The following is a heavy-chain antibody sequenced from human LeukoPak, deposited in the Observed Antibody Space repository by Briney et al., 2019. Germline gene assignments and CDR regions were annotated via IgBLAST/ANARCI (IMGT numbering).Heavy chain of an antibody. CDR1: GYTFTSYN. J-gene: IGHJ4*02. CDR3: ARDRLLADSIYFDY. Sequence: VASVKVSCKASGYTFTSYNTQWVRQAPGQGLEWMGIINPSGVITSNAQKFQGRVTMTTDTTTSTVYMELSSLRSEDTAVYYCARDRLLADSIYFDYWGQGTLVTVSS. V-gene: IGHV1-46*01. D-gene: IGHD5-12*01. CDR2: INPSGVIT.